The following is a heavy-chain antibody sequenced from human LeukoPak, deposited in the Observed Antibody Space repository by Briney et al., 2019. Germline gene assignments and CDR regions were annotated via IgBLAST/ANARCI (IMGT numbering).Heavy chain of an antibody. CDR3: ARESYAQTY. Sequence: GGSLILSCAASGFTVSSNYMSWVRQAPGKGLEWASVIYSGGSTYYADSVKGRFTISRDNSKNTLYLQMNSLRAEDTAVYYCARESYAQTYWGQGTLVTVSS. CDR2: IYSGGST. J-gene: IGHJ4*02. CDR1: GFTVSSNY. D-gene: IGHD2-2*01. V-gene: IGHV3-53*01.